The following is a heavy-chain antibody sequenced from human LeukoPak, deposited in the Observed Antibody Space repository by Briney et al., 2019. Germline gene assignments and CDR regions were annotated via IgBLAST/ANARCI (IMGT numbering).Heavy chain of an antibody. D-gene: IGHD6-19*01. CDR3: ALLPVAGKYAFDI. CDR1: GGSISSTNYY. CDR2: IYYSGTT. J-gene: IGHJ3*02. Sequence: SETLSLTCTVSGGSISSTNYYWGWIRQPPGKGLEWIGSIYYSGTTYYNPSLKSRVSISVDTSRNQFSLKLSSVTAADTAVYYCALLPVAGKYAFDIWGQGTMVTVSS. V-gene: IGHV4-39*07.